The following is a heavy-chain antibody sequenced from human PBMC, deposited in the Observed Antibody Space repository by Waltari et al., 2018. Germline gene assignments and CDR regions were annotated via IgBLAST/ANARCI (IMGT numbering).Heavy chain of an antibody. Sequence: QAQLVESGGGLVRPEGSLRLSGAASGFTFRDFYMSWIRQAPGKGLEWVSSISRSGTTMAYGDSVKGRFILSRDNAKNSLSLQMNSLRAEDTAVYYCARETLVDNAFDIWGQGTLVTVSS. CDR2: ISRSGTTM. CDR1: GFTFRDFY. V-gene: IGHV3-11*04. D-gene: IGHD2-8*02. CDR3: ARETLVDNAFDI. J-gene: IGHJ3*02.